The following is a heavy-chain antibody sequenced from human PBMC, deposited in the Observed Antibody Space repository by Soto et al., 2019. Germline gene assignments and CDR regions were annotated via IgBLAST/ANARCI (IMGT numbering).Heavy chain of an antibody. CDR1: GGSISSYY. CDR3: ARGGPYYYDSSGYSNWFDP. V-gene: IGHV4-59*01. J-gene: IGHJ5*02. D-gene: IGHD3-22*01. CDR2: IYYSGST. Sequence: PSETLSLTCTVSGGSISSYYWSRIRQPPGKGLEWIGYIYYSGSTNYNPSLKSRVTISVDTSKNQFSLKLSSVTAADTAVYYCARGGPYYYDSSGYSNWFDPWGQGTLVTVSS.